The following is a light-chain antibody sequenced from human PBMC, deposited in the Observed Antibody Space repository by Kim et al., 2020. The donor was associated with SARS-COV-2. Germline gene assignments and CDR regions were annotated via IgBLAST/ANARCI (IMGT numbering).Light chain of an antibody. CDR3: QQFGGSPPIT. CDR1: ESVDSSK. CDR2: GAS. V-gene: IGKV3-20*01. Sequence: EIVLTQSPGTLSSSPGETATFSSRASESVDSSKLAWYQQKPGQAPRLLIFGASSRATGIPDRFSGSGSGTDFTLTISRLEPEDFAVYYCQQFGGSPPITFGQGTRLEIK. J-gene: IGKJ5*01.